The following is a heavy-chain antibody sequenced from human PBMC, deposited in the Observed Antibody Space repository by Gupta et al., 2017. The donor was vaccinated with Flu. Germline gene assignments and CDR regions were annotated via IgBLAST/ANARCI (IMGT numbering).Heavy chain of an antibody. V-gene: IGHV3-23*01. CDR1: GFTFRNYA. Sequence: EVQLLESGGGLVQPGGSLSLSCAASGFTFRNYAISWVRQAPGKGLQWVSTISASGLSTYYADSVKGRFTISRDNSKNELYLQMNSLRAEDTAVYYCAKDSPPRPPPAGVVDVWGKGTTVTVSS. CDR3: AKDSPPRPPPAGVVDV. CDR2: ISASGLST. J-gene: IGHJ6*04. D-gene: IGHD6-6*01.